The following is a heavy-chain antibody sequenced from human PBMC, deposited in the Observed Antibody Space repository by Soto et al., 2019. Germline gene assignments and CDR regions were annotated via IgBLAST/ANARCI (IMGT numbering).Heavy chain of an antibody. CDR1: GFTFIDSA. Sequence: PWGSLRFPCAASGFTFIDSAIRCVRHSSWRGREWVGRIRTNPNSYATAYAASVKGRFIISRDDSRNTVYLQMNSLKTVDTAVYYCVRQPIDNWFDPWGQGTLVTVSS. V-gene: IGHV3-73*01. D-gene: IGHD2-21*01. J-gene: IGHJ5*02. CDR3: VRQPIDNWFDP. CDR2: IRTNPNSYAT.